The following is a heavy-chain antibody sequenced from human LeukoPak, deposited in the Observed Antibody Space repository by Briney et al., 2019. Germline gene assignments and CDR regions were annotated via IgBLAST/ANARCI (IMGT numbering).Heavy chain of an antibody. V-gene: IGHV3-23*01. CDR2: ISGNAGHT. CDR3: AKGDSFGSGSYFHY. CDR1: GFTFSNYA. Sequence: PGGSLRLSCAASGFTFSNYAMSWVRQAPGKGLEWVSTISGNAGHTYHADSVKGRFTISRDNSEKSLYLHMTSLRAEDTAVYYCAKGDSFGSGSYFHYWGQGTLVTVSS. D-gene: IGHD3-10*01. J-gene: IGHJ4*02.